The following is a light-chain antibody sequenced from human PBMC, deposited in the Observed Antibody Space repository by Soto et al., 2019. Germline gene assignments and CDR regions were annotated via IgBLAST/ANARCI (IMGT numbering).Light chain of an antibody. Sequence: ETLLTQSPATMSLSPGERATLSCRASQSVNNFLAWYQQKPGQAPRLLIYDASYRAAGISTRFSGRGSGPDLNLTISSVEHADFAVYYCQQRGTWPATFGPGTKGEIK. CDR1: QSVNNF. V-gene: IGKV3-11*01. CDR2: DAS. CDR3: QQRGTWPAT. J-gene: IGKJ3*01.